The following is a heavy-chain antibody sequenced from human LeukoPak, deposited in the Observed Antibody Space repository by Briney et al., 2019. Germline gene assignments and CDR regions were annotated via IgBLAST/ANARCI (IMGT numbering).Heavy chain of an antibody. CDR3: ARDNGDGYNFDY. J-gene: IGHJ4*02. Sequence: SETLSLTCTVSGYSISNGYYWGWIRQPPGKGLEWVGSISHRGSTNYNPSLKSRVTISVDTSKNQFSLKLSSVTAADTAVYYCARDNGDGYNFDYWGQGTLVTVSS. V-gene: IGHV4-38-2*02. CDR2: ISHRGST. D-gene: IGHD5-24*01. CDR1: GYSISNGYY.